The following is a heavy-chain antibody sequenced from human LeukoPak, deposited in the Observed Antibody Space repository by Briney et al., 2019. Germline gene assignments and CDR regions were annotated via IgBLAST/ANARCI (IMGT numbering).Heavy chain of an antibody. CDR3: AREPGIAAAGPNWSDP. CDR2: IIPIFGIA. CDR1: GGTFSSYA. Sequence: SVKVSRKASGGTFSSYAISWVRQAPGQGLEWMGRIIPIFGIANYAQKFQGRVTITADKSTSTAYMELSSLRSEDTAVYYCAREPGIAAAGPNWSDPWGQGTLVTVSS. J-gene: IGHJ5*02. V-gene: IGHV1-69*04. D-gene: IGHD6-13*01.